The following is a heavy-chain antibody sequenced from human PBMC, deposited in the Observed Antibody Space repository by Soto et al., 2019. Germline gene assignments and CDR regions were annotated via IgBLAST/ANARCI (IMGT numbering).Heavy chain of an antibody. Sequence: SETLSLTCTVSSGSISGSSFYWGWIRQPPGKGLEWIGSVYFGCTYYNPSLKSRVTISIDTSKNQFSLNLSSMTAADTAIYYCARHRRGHWELPPYGMDVWGQGTTVTV. V-gene: IGHV4-39*01. CDR3: ARHRRGHWELPPYGMDV. D-gene: IGHD1-26*01. CDR1: SGSISGSSFY. J-gene: IGHJ6*02. CDR2: VYFGCT.